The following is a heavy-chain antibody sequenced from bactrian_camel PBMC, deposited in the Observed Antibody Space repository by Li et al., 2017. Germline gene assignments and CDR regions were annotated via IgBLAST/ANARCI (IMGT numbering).Heavy chain of an antibody. CDR2: IRPSGEEQ. Sequence: HVQLVESGGGSVQTGGSLALSCVAAKLTYSSNCMGWFCQAPEKKREGVAIIRPSGEEQYYADSVKGRFTISQDSTKNTIYLQMNGLKPEDTAMYYCAADFRPVVRTLSASCDDESNYWGQGTQVTVS. D-gene: IGHD3*01. CDR3: AADFRPVVRTLSASCDDESNY. V-gene: IGHV3-3*01. CDR1: KLTYSSNC. J-gene: IGHJ4*01.